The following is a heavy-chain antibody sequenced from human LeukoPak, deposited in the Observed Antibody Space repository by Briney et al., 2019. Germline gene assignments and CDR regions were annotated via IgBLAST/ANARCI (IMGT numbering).Heavy chain of an antibody. V-gene: IGHV4-39*07. J-gene: IGHJ4*02. Sequence: SETLSLTCTVSGGSISSSSYYWGWIRQPPGKGLEWIGSIYYSGSTYYNPSLKSRVTISVDTSKNQFSLKLGSVTAADTAVYYCASFGLDTAMADASYYFDYWGQGTLVSVSS. CDR3: ASFGLDTAMADASYYFDY. CDR1: GGSISSSSYY. CDR2: IYYSGST. D-gene: IGHD5-18*01.